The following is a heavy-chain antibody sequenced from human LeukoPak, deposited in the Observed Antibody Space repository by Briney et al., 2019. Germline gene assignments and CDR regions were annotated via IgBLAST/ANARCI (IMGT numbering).Heavy chain of an antibody. V-gene: IGHV1-18*01. CDR2: ISAYNGNT. J-gene: IGHJ4*02. D-gene: IGHD3-3*01. Sequence: ASVKVSCKASGYTFTSYGISWVRQAPGQGLEWMGWISAYNGNTNYAQKLQGRVTMTTDTSTSTAYMELRSLRSDDTAVYYCARGDYDFWSGTAYYFDYWGQGTLVTVSS. CDR1: GYTFTSYG. CDR3: ARGDYDFWSGTAYYFDY.